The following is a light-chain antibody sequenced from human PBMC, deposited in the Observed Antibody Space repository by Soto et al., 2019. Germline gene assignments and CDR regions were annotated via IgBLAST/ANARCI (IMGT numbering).Light chain of an antibody. V-gene: IGLV2-14*01. CDR3: SSYTTSYFYV. CDR1: GGDMGAYDC. J-gene: IGLJ1*01. Sequence: QTALTQPACVTVSTGPTITISCTRSGGDMGAYDCVSWYQQLPGKAPTLLIYGVKNRPSGVSYRFSASKSAFTASLTISGLQAEDEAHYYCSSYTTSYFYVFGPGTKVTVL. CDR2: GVK.